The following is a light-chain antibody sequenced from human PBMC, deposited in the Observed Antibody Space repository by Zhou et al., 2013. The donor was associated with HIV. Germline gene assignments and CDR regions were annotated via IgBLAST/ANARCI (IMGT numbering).Light chain of an antibody. J-gene: IGKJ4*01. CDR1: QDITHY. Sequence: DIQMTQFPSSLSASVGDRVTITCRASQDITHYLAWFQQKPGQAPKSLIYAASSLQSGVPSRFSGSGSGTDFTLTISNLQPEDIATYYCQQYKIYPLTFGGGTKVEIK. CDR3: QQYKIYPLT. CDR2: AAS. V-gene: IGKV1-16*01.